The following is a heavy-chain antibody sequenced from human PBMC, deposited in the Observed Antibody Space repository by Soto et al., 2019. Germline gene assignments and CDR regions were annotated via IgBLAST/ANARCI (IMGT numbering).Heavy chain of an antibody. Sequence: GGSLRLSCAASGLTFTNAWMSWVRQAPGKGLEWVGRIKSKTDGGTTDYAAPVKGRFTISRDDSKNTLYLQMNSLKTEDTAVYYCTTANWNIPPPFDYWGQGTLVTVSS. D-gene: IGHD1-20*01. CDR3: TTANWNIPPPFDY. J-gene: IGHJ4*02. CDR2: IKSKTDGGTT. CDR1: GLTFTNAW. V-gene: IGHV3-15*01.